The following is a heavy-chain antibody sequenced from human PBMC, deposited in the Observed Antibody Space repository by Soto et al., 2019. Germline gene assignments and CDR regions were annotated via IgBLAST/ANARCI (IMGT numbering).Heavy chain of an antibody. CDR3: ARGSLGPDY. V-gene: IGHV4-4*07. CDR2: IFPTGNT. Sequence: QVQLQESGPGLVKPSETLSLTCTVSSASLGNYYWSWIRQPAGKGLEWIGRIFPTGNTDYNPSLRSRVTMSVDTSKNQFSLKLNSVTAADTAVYYCARGSLGPDYWGPGTLVTVSS. CDR1: SASLGNYY. D-gene: IGHD1-26*01. J-gene: IGHJ4*02.